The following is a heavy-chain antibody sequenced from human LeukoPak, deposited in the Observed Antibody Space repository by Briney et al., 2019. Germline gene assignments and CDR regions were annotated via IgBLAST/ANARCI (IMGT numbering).Heavy chain of an antibody. D-gene: IGHD5-18*01. CDR2: IKQDGSEK. Sequence: ETLSLTCTVSGGSFTDYFWGWIRQAPGKGLEWVANIKQDGSEKYYVDSVKGRFTISRDNAKNSLYLQMNSLRAEDTAVYYCARDQVVYSYGFRYYYGMDVWGQGTTVTVSS. CDR1: GGSFTDYF. CDR3: ARDQVVYSYGFRYYYGMDV. V-gene: IGHV3-7*01. J-gene: IGHJ6*02.